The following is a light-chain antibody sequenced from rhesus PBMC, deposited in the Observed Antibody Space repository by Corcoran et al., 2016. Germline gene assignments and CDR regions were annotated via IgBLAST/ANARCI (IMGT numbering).Light chain of an antibody. Sequence: DIQLTQSPSSLSASVGDTVTITCRASQTISRWLDWHQQKPGKAPKLLIYKASTLQGGVPSRFSGSGSGTDFTLTISSLQPEEFATYYCLQYSSGPLTFGGGTKVELK. J-gene: IGKJ4*01. CDR1: QTISRW. CDR3: LQYSSGPLT. V-gene: IGKV1-22*01. CDR2: KAS.